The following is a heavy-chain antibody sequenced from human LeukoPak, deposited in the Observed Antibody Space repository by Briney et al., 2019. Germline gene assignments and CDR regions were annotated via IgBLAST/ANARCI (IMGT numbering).Heavy chain of an antibody. CDR1: GGSIRSSSYY. J-gene: IGHJ4*02. CDR2: MYYTGST. CDR3: ARVRAAAIPYYFDY. V-gene: IGHV4-39*07. D-gene: IGHD6-13*01. Sequence: KPSETLSLTCIVSGGSIRSSSYYWGWIRQPPGRGLEWIGSMYYTGSTYYNPSLKTRVTISVDTSKNQFSLKLTSVTAADTAAYYCARVRAAAIPYYFDYWGQGTLVTVSS.